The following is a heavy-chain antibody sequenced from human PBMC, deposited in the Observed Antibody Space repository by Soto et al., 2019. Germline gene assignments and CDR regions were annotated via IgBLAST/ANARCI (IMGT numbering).Heavy chain of an antibody. V-gene: IGHV4-30-4*01. CDR1: GGSISSGDYY. J-gene: IGHJ5*02. Sequence: SETLSLTCTVSGGSISSGDYYWSWIRQPPGKGLEWIGYIYYSGSTYYNPSLKSRVTISVDTSKNQFSLKLSSVTAADTAVYYCARGKYDYVWGSYRFDPWGQGTLVTVSS. CDR2: IYYSGST. CDR3: ARGKYDYVWGSYRFDP. D-gene: IGHD3-16*02.